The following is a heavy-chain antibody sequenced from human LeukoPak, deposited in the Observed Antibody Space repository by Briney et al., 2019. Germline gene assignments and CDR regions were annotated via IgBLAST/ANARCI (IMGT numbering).Heavy chain of an antibody. D-gene: IGHD3-10*01. V-gene: IGHV3-30-3*01. CDR3: ARDPEHCGSGSYLDY. Sequence: GGSLRLSCAASGFTFSSYAINWVRQAPAKGLEWVAVISYDGTNKNYADSVKGRFTISRDSSKNTVYLEMNSLRGEDTAVYYCARDPEHCGSGSYLDYWGQGSLVTVSS. CDR2: ISYDGTNK. CDR1: GFTFSSYA. J-gene: IGHJ4*02.